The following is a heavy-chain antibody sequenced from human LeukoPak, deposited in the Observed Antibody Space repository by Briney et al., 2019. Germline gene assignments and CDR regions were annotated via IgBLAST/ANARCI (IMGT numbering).Heavy chain of an antibody. CDR2: IIPIFGTA. D-gene: IGHD1-26*01. J-gene: IGHJ3*02. CDR3: AREPSGSSHDAFDI. CDR1: GGTFSSYA. V-gene: IGHV1-69*13. Sequence: SVKVSCKASGGTFSSYAISWVRQAPGQGLEWMGGIIPIFGTANYAQKFQGRVTITADESTSTAYMELSSLRSEDTAVYYCAREPSGSSHDAFDIWGQGTMVTVSS.